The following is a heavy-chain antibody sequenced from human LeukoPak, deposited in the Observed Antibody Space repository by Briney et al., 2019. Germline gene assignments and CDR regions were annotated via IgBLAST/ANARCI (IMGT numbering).Heavy chain of an antibody. D-gene: IGHD4-17*01. Sequence: SETLSLTCAVYGGSFSGYYWSWIRQPPGKGLEWIGEINHSGSTNYNPSLKSRVTISVDTSKNQFSLKLSSVTAADTAVYYCARIYGDYPFDYWGQGTLVTVSS. CDR1: GGSFSGYY. V-gene: IGHV4-34*01. CDR2: INHSGST. J-gene: IGHJ4*02. CDR3: ARIYGDYPFDY.